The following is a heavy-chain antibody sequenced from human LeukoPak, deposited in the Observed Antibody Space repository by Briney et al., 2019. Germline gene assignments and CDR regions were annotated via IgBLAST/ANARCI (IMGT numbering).Heavy chain of an antibody. D-gene: IGHD6-6*01. V-gene: IGHV3-9*01. J-gene: IGHJ6*02. CDR3: TKSQSSSGSYYYGMDV. CDR2: ISWNSGRI. CDR1: GFTFDDYA. Sequence: GGSLRLSCAASGFTFDDYAMHRVRQAPGKGLEWLSGISWNSGRIYYADSVKGRFTISRDNAKNSLYLQMNSLRGEDTALYYCTKSQSSSGSYYYGMDVWGQGTTVTVSS.